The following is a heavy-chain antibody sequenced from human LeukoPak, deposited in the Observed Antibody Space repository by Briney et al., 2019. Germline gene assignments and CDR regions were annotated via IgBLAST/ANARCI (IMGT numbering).Heavy chain of an antibody. CDR2: LNLDGSTT. J-gene: IGHJ4*02. Sequence: GGSLTLSCVASGFIFSKHWMHWVRQAPGKGLVCVSRLNLDGSTTSYADSVKGRFTISRDNAKNTLYLQMNSLRVDDTGVYYCARESSGSYWGWGQGTLVTVSS. CDR1: GFIFSKHW. V-gene: IGHV3-74*01. D-gene: IGHD3-10*01. CDR3: ARESSGSYWG.